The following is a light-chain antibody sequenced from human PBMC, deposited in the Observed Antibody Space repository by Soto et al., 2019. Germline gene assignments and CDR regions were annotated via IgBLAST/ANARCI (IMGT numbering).Light chain of an antibody. CDR3: QQYGSSPLT. V-gene: IGKV3-20*01. CDR1: QSVSSSY. CDR2: GAS. Sequence: PRERATLSCRASQSVSSSYLAWYQQKPGQAPRLLIYGASSRATGIPDRFSGSGSGTDFTLTISRLEPEDFAVYSCQQYGSSPLTFGGGTKVDI. J-gene: IGKJ4*01.